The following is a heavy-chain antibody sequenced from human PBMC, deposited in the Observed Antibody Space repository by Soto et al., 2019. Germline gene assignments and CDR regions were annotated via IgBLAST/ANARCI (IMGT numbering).Heavy chain of an antibody. D-gene: IGHD3-10*01. CDR2: INVGNGHT. CDR3: ARGSGDGIDY. CDR1: GYTFTSYV. J-gene: IGHJ4*02. Sequence: ASVKVSCKASGYTFTSYVMHWVRQAPGQRLEWVGWINVGNGHTKYSQKFQGRVTFTRDTSASTAYMDLSSLRSEDTAFYYCARGSGDGIDYWGQGTLVTVSS. V-gene: IGHV1-3*01.